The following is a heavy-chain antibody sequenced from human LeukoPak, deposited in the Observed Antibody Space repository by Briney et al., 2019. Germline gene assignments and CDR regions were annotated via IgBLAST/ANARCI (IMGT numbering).Heavy chain of an antibody. D-gene: IGHD5-24*01. J-gene: IGHJ4*02. Sequence: AGGSLRLSCAASGFTFSSYAMSWVRQAPGKGLEWVSGISGSGVSTYSVDSVKGRFTISRDNSKNTFYLQMNSLRAEDMAVYYCAKIRGRDDWYYFDYWGQGTLVTVSS. CDR1: GFTFSSYA. V-gene: IGHV3-23*01. CDR2: ISGSGVST. CDR3: AKIRGRDDWYYFDY.